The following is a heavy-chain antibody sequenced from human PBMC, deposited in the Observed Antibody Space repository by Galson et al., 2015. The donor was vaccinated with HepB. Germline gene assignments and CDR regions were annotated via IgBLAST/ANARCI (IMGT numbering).Heavy chain of an antibody. Sequence: ETLSLTCTVSGGSISSYYWSWIRQPPGKGLEWIGYIYYSGSTNYNPSLKSRVTISVDTSKNQFSLKLSSVTAADTAVYYCARDGYCYGSGSPRSYYGMDVSCQGTTVTVSS. CDR3: ARDGYCYGSGSPRSYYGMDV. CDR1: GGSISSYY. V-gene: IGHV4-59*01. CDR2: IYYSGST. J-gene: IGHJ6*02. D-gene: IGHD3-10*01.